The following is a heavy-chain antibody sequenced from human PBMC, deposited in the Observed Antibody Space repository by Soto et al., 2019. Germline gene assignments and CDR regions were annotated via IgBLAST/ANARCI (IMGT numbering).Heavy chain of an antibody. J-gene: IGHJ4*02. CDR2: INPNSGGT. CDR3: ARDPTPGRIAVAGTLDY. CDR1: GYTFTGYY. V-gene: IGHV1-2*02. D-gene: IGHD6-19*01. Sequence: ASVKVSCKASGYTFTGYYMHWVRQAPGQGLEWMGWINPNSGGTNYAQKFQGRVTMTRDTSISTAYMELSRLRSDDTAVYYCARDPTPGRIAVAGTLDYWGQGTLVTVSS.